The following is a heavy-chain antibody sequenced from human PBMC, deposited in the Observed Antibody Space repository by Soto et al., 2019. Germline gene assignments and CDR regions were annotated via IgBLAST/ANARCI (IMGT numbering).Heavy chain of an antibody. Sequence: SPALSLTGVRCGDSDSSNSAAWNWIRQSPSRDLEWLGRTYYRSKWYNDYAVSVKSRITINPDTSKNQFSLQLNSVTPEDTAVYYCARDLYSGYGMDVWAKGPRSPSP. CDR1: GDSDSSNSAA. CDR2: TYYRSKWYN. J-gene: IGHJ6*02. CDR3: ARDLYSGYGMDV. V-gene: IGHV6-1*01. D-gene: IGHD5-18*01.